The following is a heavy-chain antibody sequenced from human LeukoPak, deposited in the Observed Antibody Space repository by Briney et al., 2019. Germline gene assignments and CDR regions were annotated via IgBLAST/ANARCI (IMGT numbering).Heavy chain of an antibody. CDR3: ARVGKRGSSSYFDY. CDR2: IWYDGSNK. D-gene: IGHD6-13*01. J-gene: IGHJ4*02. CDR1: GFTFSSYG. V-gene: IGHV3-33*01. Sequence: GRSLRLSCAASGFTFSSYGMHWVRQAPGKGLEWVAVIWYDGSNKYYADSVKGRLTISRDNSKNTLYLQMNSLRAEDTAVYYCARVGKRGSSSYFDYWGQGTLVTVSS.